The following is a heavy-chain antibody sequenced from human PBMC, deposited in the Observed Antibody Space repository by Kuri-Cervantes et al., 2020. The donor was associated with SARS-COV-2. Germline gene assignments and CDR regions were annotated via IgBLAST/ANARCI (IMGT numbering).Heavy chain of an antibody. V-gene: IGHV3-48*04. CDR2: ISSSGSTI. CDR1: GFNFSSHS. D-gene: IGHD3-3*01. J-gene: IGHJ4*02. Sequence: GSLRLSCAASGFNFSSHSMNWVRQAPGKGLEWVSYISSSGSTIYYADSVKGRFTISRDNAKNSLYLQMNSLRAEDTAVYYCARGFITVFGVITKGTDYWGQGTLVTVSS. CDR3: ARGFITVFGVITKGTDY.